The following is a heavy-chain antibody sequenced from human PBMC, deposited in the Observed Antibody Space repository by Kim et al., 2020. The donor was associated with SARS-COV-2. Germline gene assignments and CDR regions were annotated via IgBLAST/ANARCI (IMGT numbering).Heavy chain of an antibody. J-gene: IGHJ6*02. CDR1: GFTFSSYG. D-gene: IGHD4-17*01. V-gene: IGHV3-33*01. CDR3: ASLGEENGDYTNYYYYGMDV. Sequence: GGSLRLSCAASGFTFSSYGMHWVRQAPGKGLEWVAVIWYDGSNKYYADSVKGRFTISRDNSKNTLYLQMNSLRAEDTAVYYCASLGEENGDYTNYYYYGMDVWGQGTTVTVSS. CDR2: IWYDGSNK.